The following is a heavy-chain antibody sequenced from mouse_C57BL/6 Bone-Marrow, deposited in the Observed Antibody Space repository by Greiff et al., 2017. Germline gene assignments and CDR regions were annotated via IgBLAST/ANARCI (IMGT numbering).Heavy chain of an antibody. CDR2: IDPSDSYT. J-gene: IGHJ3*01. Sequence: VQLQQPGAELVMPGASVQLSCKASGYTFTSYWMHWVKQRPGQGLEWIGEIDPSDSYTNYNQKFKGKSTLTVDKSSSTAYMQLSSLTSEDSAVYYCTRDGYDGAWFAYWGQGTLVTVSA. CDR1: GYTFTSYW. D-gene: IGHD2-2*01. V-gene: IGHV1-69*01. CDR3: TRDGYDGAWFAY.